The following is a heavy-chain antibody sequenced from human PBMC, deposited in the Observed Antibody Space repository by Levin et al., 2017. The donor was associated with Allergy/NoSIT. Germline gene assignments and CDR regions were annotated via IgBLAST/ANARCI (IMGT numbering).Heavy chain of an antibody. J-gene: IGHJ4*02. D-gene: IGHD6-13*01. CDR1: GGSIASYY. CDR3: ARDNVAARGIGLYN. Sequence: PSETLSLTCSVSGGSIASYYWSWIRQPAGKGLEWIGRIYSSGNTNYSPSLKSRITMSVDTSTNQFSLKLNSVTAADTAVYYCARDNVAARGIGLYNWGQGILVTVSS. CDR2: IYSSGNT. V-gene: IGHV4-4*07.